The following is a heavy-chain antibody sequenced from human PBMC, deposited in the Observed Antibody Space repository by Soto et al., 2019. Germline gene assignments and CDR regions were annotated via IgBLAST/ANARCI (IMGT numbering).Heavy chain of an antibody. D-gene: IGHD2-8*01. CDR2: SRNKANSYTT. CDR1: GFIFSDHY. Sequence: EVQLVESGGGLVQPGGSLRLSCAASGFIFSDHYMDWVRQAPGKGLEWVGRSRNKANSYTTEYAASVKGRFTISRDDSTNSLYLQMNSLKAEDTAVYYCAGRMASIGPVMDVWGQGTTVTVSS. J-gene: IGHJ6*02. V-gene: IGHV3-72*01. CDR3: AGRMASIGPVMDV.